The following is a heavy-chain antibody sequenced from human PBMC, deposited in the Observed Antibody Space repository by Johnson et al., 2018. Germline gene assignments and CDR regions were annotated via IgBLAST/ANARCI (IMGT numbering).Heavy chain of an antibody. J-gene: IGHJ6*03. Sequence: QVQLVESGGGVVQPGRSLRLSCAASGFPFRSSGLPWVRQAPGTGLEWVAVISYDGSDKFYGASVKGLFTISRYNSTITLYLQMNSLRVDDPAGYYCARGAPYYYYFYMDGWCKGTTVTVSS. CDR2: ISYDGSDK. V-gene: IGHV3-30*03. CDR3: ARGAPYYYYFYMDG. CDR1: GFPFRSSG.